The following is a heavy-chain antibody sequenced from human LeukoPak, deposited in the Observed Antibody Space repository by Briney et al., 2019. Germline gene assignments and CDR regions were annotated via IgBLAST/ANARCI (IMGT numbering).Heavy chain of an antibody. CDR3: TRDQMNY. CDR1: EFTVSRNY. J-gene: IGHJ4*02. Sequence: GGSLRLSCTASEFTVSRNYMLWVRQAPGKGLEWVSLIFSNGDTHYADSVKGRFTISRDTSKNTVSLQMNSLRVEDTAMHYCTRDQMNYWGQGTLVTVSS. CDR2: IFSNGDT. D-gene: IGHD5-24*01. V-gene: IGHV3-53*01.